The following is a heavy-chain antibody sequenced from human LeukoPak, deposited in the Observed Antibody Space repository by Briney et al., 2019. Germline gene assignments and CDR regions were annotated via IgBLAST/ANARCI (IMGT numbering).Heavy chain of an antibody. CDR1: GDSVSSNSAA. CDR3: ARGALTYWQYCSGGSCHGDYFDY. V-gene: IGHV6-1*01. J-gene: IGHJ4*02. CDR2: TYYRSKWYN. Sequence: SQTLSLTCAISGDSVSSNSAAWNWIRQSPSRGLEWLGRTYYRSKWYNDYAVSVKSRITINPDTSKNQFSLQLNSVTPEDTAVYYCARGALTYWQYCSGGSCHGDYFDYWGQGTLVTVSS. D-gene: IGHD2-15*01.